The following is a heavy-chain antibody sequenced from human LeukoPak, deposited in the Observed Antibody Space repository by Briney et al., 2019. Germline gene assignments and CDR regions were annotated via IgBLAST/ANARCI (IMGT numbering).Heavy chain of an antibody. D-gene: IGHD6-19*01. CDR3: ARLFTSGWYNWFDP. J-gene: IGHJ5*02. CDR1: GFIFSSYS. Sequence: GGSLRLSCAASGFIFSSYSMNWVRQAPGKGLEWVSSISTSSSYIYYADSVQGRFTISRDNANNSLYLQMNSLSAEDTAVYYCARLFTSGWYNWFDPWGQGTLVTVSS. CDR2: ISTSSSYI. V-gene: IGHV3-21*01.